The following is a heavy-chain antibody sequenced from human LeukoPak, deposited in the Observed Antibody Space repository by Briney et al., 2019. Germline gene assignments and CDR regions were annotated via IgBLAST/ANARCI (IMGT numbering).Heavy chain of an antibody. Sequence: GGSLRLSCVASGFTFSIFGMHWVRQAPGKGLEWVAVISYDGSNKYYADSVKGRFTISRDNSKNTLCLQMNSLRAEDTAVYYCAKEIWPTVTTPGHTHFDYWGQGTLVTVSS. CDR3: AKEIWPTVTTPGHTHFDY. V-gene: IGHV3-30*18. CDR2: ISYDGSNK. J-gene: IGHJ4*02. CDR1: GFTFSIFG. D-gene: IGHD4-17*01.